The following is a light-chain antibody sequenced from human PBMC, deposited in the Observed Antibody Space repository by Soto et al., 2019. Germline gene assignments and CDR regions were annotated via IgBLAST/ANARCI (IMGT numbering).Light chain of an antibody. CDR2: GGS. CDR3: QHPPTS. Sequence: IVLTGSLGTLSLSPVEKATCSCRASQSVSSNPLAWYQQKPGQAPRLLIYGGSSRATGIPARFSGSGSETDFALTISSLEPEDFVLYYCQHPPTSSGGGTKVDIK. J-gene: IGKJ4*01. V-gene: IGKV3-20*01. CDR1: QSVSSNP.